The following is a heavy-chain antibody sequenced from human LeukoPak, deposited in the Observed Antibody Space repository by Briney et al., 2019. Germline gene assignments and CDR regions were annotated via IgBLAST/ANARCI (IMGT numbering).Heavy chain of an antibody. Sequence: GGSLRLSCAASGFTFRNFGIHWVRQAPGKGLEWVAFIWYDGSNQYYADSVKGRLTISRGNSKNTMYLQMNSLRAEDTAVYYCARDRATTYFDYWGQGTLVTVSS. CDR1: GFTFRNFG. J-gene: IGHJ4*02. D-gene: IGHD1-1*01. CDR2: IWYDGSNQ. V-gene: IGHV3-33*01. CDR3: ARDRATTYFDY.